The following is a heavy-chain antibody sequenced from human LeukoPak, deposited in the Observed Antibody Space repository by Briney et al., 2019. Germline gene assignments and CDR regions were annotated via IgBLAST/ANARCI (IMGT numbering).Heavy chain of an antibody. Sequence: GVSLRLSCAASGFTFSSYAMSWVRQAPGKGLEWVSAISGSGGSTYYADSVKGRFTISRDNSKNTLYLQMNSLRAEDTAVYYCANRRVGATFYYFDYWGQGTLVTVSS. D-gene: IGHD1-26*01. CDR1: GFTFSSYA. CDR3: ANRRVGATFYYFDY. CDR2: ISGSGGST. J-gene: IGHJ4*02. V-gene: IGHV3-23*01.